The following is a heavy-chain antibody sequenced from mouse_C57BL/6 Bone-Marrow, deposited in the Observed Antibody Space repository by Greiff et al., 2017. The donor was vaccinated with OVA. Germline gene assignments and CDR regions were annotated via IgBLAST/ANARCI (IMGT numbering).Heavy chain of an antibody. V-gene: IGHV3-8*01. D-gene: IGHD1-1*01. Sequence: EVKLMESGPGLAKPSQTLSLTCSVTGYSITSDYWNWIRKFPGNKLEYMGYISYSGSTYYNPSLISRISITTDTSKTQYYLQLNSVTTEDTATYYYARAFYYYGSSYWYFDVWGTGTTVTVSS. CDR2: ISYSGST. J-gene: IGHJ1*03. CDR3: ARAFYYYGSSYWYFDV. CDR1: GYSITSDY.